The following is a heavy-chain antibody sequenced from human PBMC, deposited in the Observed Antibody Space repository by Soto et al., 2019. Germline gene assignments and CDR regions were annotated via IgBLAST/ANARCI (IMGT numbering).Heavy chain of an antibody. CDR3: ARHESAMVYYYYGMDV. V-gene: IGHV4-61*01. Sequence: PSETLSLTCTVSGGSVSSGSYYWSWIRQPPGKGLEWIGYIYYSGSTNYNPSLKSRVTISVDTSKNQFSLKLSSVTAADTAVYYCARHESAMVYYYYGMDVWGQGTTVTVSS. J-gene: IGHJ6*02. D-gene: IGHD5-18*01. CDR2: IYYSGST. CDR1: GGSVSSGSYY.